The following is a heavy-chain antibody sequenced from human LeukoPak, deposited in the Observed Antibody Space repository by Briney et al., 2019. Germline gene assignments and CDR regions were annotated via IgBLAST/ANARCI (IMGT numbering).Heavy chain of an antibody. CDR3: ARARNIGAAGTYAFDI. CDR2: IYYSGST. CDR1: GGSISSYY. V-gene: IGHV4-59*01. D-gene: IGHD6-13*01. J-gene: IGHJ3*02. Sequence: SETLSLTCTVSGGSISSYYWSWIRQPPGKGLEWIGYIYYSGSTNYNPSLKSRVTISVDTSKNQFSLKLSSVTAADTAVYYCARARNIGAAGTYAFDIWGQGTMVTVSS.